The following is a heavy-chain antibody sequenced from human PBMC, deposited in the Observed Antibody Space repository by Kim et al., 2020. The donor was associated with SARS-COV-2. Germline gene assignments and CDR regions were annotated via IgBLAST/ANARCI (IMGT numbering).Heavy chain of an antibody. CDR1: GGTFSSYA. Sequence: SVKVSCKASGGTFSSYAISWVRQAPGQGLEWMGGIIPIFGTANYAQKFQGRVTITADESTSTAYMELSSLRSEDTAVYYCARGGDGYNYSWFDPWGQGTLVTVSS. J-gene: IGHJ5*02. CDR3: ARGGDGYNYSWFDP. D-gene: IGHD5-12*01. CDR2: IIPIFGTA. V-gene: IGHV1-69*13.